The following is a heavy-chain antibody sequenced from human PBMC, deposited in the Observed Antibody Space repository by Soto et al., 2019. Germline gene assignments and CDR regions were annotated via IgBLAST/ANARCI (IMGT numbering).Heavy chain of an antibody. J-gene: IGHJ1*01. CDR1: GLTFSNFA. D-gene: IGHD2-21*02. CDR2: ISGGARTT. CDR3: AKVFVGATAVLAWGLTSPPTKYFQH. Sequence: EVHLLESGGGLVRPGGTLRLSCAASGLTFSNFAMSWVRQAPGKGLEWVSNISGGARTTDYADSVKGRFTISRVNSKNTVFLQMDSLRAEFTAVYYCAKVFVGATAVLAWGLTSPPTKYFQHWGQGALVTVSS. V-gene: IGHV3-23*01.